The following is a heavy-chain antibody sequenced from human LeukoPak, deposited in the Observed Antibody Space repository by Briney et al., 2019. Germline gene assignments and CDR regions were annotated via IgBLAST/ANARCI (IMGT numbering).Heavy chain of an antibody. D-gene: IGHD6-13*01. CDR2: IFGSGSTI. V-gene: IGHV3-23*01. J-gene: IGHJ4*02. CDR1: GFTFSSFA. CDR3: AKGVRGQLGDY. Sequence: GGSLRLSGAASGFTFSSFARYWVRRAPGKGLEWISGIFGSGSTIYYADSVKGRFTISRDNSKNTVFLQMNSLRAEDTAVYYCAKGVRGQLGDYWGQGTLVTVSS.